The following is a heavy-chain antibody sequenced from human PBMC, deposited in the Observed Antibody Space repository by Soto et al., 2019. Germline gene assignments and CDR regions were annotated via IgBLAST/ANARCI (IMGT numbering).Heavy chain of an antibody. D-gene: IGHD2-8*02. CDR3: ARVGSYWYNWFDP. CDR2: IYDTGST. V-gene: IGHV4-59*11. Sequence: PSETLSLTCTVSGGSISGHYWSWIRQPPGKGLEWIGYIYDTGSTNYNPSLKSRLTISVDTSKNQFSLKLTSVTAADTAVYYCARVGSYWYNWFDPWGQGTLVTVS. CDR1: GGSISGHY. J-gene: IGHJ5*02.